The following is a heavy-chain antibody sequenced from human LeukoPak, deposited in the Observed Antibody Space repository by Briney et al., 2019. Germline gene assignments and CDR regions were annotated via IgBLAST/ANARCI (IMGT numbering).Heavy chain of an antibody. CDR3: ARDPVPVPGVNFDY. J-gene: IGHJ4*02. D-gene: IGHD6-19*01. Sequence: SETLSLTCAVSGDSIISNNWWNWVRQPPGKGLEWIGQIWHDGSTAYNPSLKSRVTISVDNSNNQFSLDLTPVTAADTAVYYCARDPVPVPGVNFDYWGRGTLVTVSS. CDR2: IWHDGST. V-gene: IGHV4-4*02. CDR1: GDSIISNNW.